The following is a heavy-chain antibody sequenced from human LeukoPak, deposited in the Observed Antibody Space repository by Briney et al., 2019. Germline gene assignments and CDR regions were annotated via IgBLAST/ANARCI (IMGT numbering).Heavy chain of an antibody. CDR1: GGSTSTSSSYY. D-gene: IGHD3-10*01. CDR3: ARQGDGGSGSYSGVY. CDR2: IYYSGTT. Sequence: PSETLSLTCSVSGGSTSTSSSYYWGWIRQPPGEGLEWIGNIYYSGTTYYNPSLKSRITISVDTSKKLYSLKLTSVTAADTAVYYCARQGDGGSGSYSGVYWGQGTLVTVSS. V-gene: IGHV4-39*01. J-gene: IGHJ4*02.